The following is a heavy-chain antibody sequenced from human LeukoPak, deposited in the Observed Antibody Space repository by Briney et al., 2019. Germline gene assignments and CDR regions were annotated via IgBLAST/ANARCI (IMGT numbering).Heavy chain of an antibody. D-gene: IGHD3-3*01. CDR2: INPSGGST. V-gene: IGHV1-46*01. CDR1: GYAFTSYY. CDR3: ARDRNFWRGYLGASSAFDI. Sequence: GASVKVSCKASGYAFTSYYMHWVRQAPGQGLEWMGIINPSGGSTTYTQNFQGRVTMTRDTSTSTVYMELSSLRSEDTAVYYCARDRNFWRGYLGASSAFDIWGRGTMVTVSS. J-gene: IGHJ3*02.